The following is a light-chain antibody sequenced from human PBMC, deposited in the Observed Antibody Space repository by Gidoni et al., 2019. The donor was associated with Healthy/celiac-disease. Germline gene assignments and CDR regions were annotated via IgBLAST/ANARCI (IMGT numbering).Light chain of an antibody. J-gene: IGKJ4*01. CDR1: ESVSSGY. CDR2: GAS. V-gene: IGKV3-20*01. CDR3: QQYGSSPLT. Sequence: VLTQSPGTLSLSPGERATLSCRASESVSSGYLAWYQQKPGQAPRLLIYGASSRATGIPDRFSGSGSGTDFTLTISRLEPEDFAVYYCQQYGSSPLTFGGGTKVEIK.